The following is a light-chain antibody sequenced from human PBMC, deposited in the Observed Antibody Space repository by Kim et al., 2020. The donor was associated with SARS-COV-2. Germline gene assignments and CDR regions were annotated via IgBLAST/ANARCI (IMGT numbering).Light chain of an antibody. J-gene: IGKJ1*01. V-gene: IGKV3-11*01. Sequence: EIVLTQSPATLSLSPGERATLSCRASHSVNSYLVWYQQKPGQPPRLLIYDVSNRASGIPARFSGSVSGTDFTLTISSLEPEDFAVYYFQQRSNWPPTFGQGTKVDIK. CDR1: HSVNSY. CDR3: QQRSNWPPT. CDR2: DVS.